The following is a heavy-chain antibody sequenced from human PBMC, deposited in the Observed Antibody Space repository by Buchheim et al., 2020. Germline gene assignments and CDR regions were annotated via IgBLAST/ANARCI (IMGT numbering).Heavy chain of an antibody. CDR1: GGSVSSGSYS. CDR3: ARGPYDSSGYYYPQYFQH. CDR2: IYHSGST. D-gene: IGHD3-22*01. J-gene: IGHJ1*01. V-gene: IGHV4-30-2*01. Sequence: QVQLQESGPGLVKPSETLSLTCTVSGGSVSSGSYSWSWIRQPPGKGLEWIGYIYHSGSTYYNPSLKSRVTISVDRSKNQFSLKLSSVTAADTAVYYCARGPYDSSGYYYPQYFQHWGQGTL.